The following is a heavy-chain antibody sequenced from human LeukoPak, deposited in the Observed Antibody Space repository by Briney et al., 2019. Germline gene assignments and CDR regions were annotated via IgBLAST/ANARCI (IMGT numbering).Heavy chain of an antibody. CDR3: AKIEGKYQLANVPDH. Sequence: PGGSLRLSCAASGFTFSTYGMHWVRQAPGKGREGVAFIRYDGNNKYYADFVKGRFTISRDNSKNTLYLHMNSLRTEDTAVYYCAKIEGKYQLANVPDHWGQGTLVTVSS. CDR2: IRYDGNNK. J-gene: IGHJ4*02. CDR1: GFTFSTYG. D-gene: IGHD2-2*01. V-gene: IGHV3-30*02.